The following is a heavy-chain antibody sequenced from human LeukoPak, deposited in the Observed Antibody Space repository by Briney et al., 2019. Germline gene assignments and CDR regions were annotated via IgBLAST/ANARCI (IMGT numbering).Heavy chain of an antibody. CDR2: ISAYNGNT. V-gene: IGHV1-18*01. CDR1: GYTFTSYG. J-gene: IGHJ6*02. CDR3: ARGAAAAREYYYYGMDV. D-gene: IGHD6-13*01. Sequence: ASVKVSCKASGYTFTSYGISWVRQAPGQGLEWMGWISAYNGNTNYAQKLQGRVTMTTDTSTSTAYMELRSLRSDDTAVYYCARGAAAAREYYYYGMDVWGQGTTVTVSS.